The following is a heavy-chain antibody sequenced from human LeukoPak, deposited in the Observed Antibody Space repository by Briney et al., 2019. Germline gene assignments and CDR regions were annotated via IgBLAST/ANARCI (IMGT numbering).Heavy chain of an antibody. D-gene: IGHD6-13*01. J-gene: IGHJ4*02. CDR1: GFTVSSNY. CDR2: IYSGGST. Sequence: GGSLRLSCAASGFTVSSNYMTWVRQAPGKGLEWVSIIYSGGSTSYADSVKGRFTISRDNSKNTLYLQMNSLRAEDTAVYYCVVVESWYFLYYFDYWGRETRVTVSS. CDR3: VVVESWYFLYYFDY. V-gene: IGHV3-53*05.